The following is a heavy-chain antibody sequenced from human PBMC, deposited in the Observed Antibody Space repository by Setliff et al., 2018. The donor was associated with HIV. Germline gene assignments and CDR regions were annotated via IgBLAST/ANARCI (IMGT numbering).Heavy chain of an antibody. J-gene: IGHJ6*02. V-gene: IGHV3-30*02. Sequence: PGGSLRLSCAASGFTFSNYAMHWVRQAPGKGLEWVSSILFDGSYQFYGDPVKGRFIISRDNSKNTLSLQMNSLRVEDTALYYCAKELEEGLWVGDHYFYYGMDVWGQGTMVTVSS. CDR2: ILFDGSYQ. D-gene: IGHD3-10*01. CDR1: GFTFSNYA. CDR3: AKELEEGLWVGDHYFYYGMDV.